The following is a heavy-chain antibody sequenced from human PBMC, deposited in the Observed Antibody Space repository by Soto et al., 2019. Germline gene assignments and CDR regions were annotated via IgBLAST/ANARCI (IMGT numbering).Heavy chain of an antibody. D-gene: IGHD6-6*01. CDR3: AKEMTSIAARGRFDY. V-gene: IGHV3-23*01. J-gene: IGHJ4*01. Sequence: WGSLRLSCAASGLSFSSYAMSWVRQAPGKGLEWVSAISCSGGSTYYADSVKVRFTISRDNSKNTLYLQMNSLRAEDTAVYYCAKEMTSIAARGRFDYWGHGTLVTDS. CDR1: GLSFSSYA. CDR2: ISCSGGST.